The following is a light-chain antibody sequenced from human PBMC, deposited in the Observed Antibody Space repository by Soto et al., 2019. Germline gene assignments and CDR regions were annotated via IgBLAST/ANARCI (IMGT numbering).Light chain of an antibody. V-gene: IGLV1-40*01. J-gene: IGLJ1*01. CDR2: ANG. CDR3: QSYDRSLSGYV. CDR1: SSNIWAGYD. Sequence: QPVLTQPPSVSGAPGQRVTISCTGSSSNIWAGYDVHWYQQLPGTAPKLLIYANGNRPSGVPDRFSGSKSGTSASLAITGLQAEDEADYYCQSYDRSLSGYVLGTGTKLTVL.